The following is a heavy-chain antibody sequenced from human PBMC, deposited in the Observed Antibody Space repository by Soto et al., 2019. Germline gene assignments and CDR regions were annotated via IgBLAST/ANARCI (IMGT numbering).Heavy chain of an antibody. Sequence: QVQLVQSGTEVKRPGDSVKDSCKASGYTFTGYYVHWVRQAPGQGLEWMGWINPKSGDTYLAQRFQGRVTLNRDTFIGTAYMELRGLTSDDTAEYYCAKGGAIVAAGTRVYLYNAMDVWGQGPTVTVSS. V-gene: IGHV1-2*02. J-gene: IGHJ6*02. D-gene: IGHD1-26*01. CDR3: AKGGAIVAAGTRVYLYNAMDV. CDR1: GYTFTGYY. CDR2: INPKSGDT.